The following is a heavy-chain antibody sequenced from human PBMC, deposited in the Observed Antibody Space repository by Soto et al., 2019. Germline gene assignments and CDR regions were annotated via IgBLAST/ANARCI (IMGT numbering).Heavy chain of an antibody. CDR3: TTARPYYDFWSGYFTPHDAFDI. V-gene: IGHV3-15*01. J-gene: IGHJ3*02. CDR1: GFTFSNAW. Sequence: GGSLRLSCAASGFTFSNAWMSWVRQAPGKGLEWVGRIKSKTDGGTTDYAAPVKGRFTISRDDSKNTLYLQMNSLKTEDTAVYYCTTARPYYDFWSGYFTPHDAFDIWGQGTVVTVSS. D-gene: IGHD3-3*01. CDR2: IKSKTDGGTT.